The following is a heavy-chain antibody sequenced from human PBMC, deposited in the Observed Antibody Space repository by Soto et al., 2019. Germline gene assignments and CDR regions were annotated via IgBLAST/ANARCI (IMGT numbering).Heavy chain of an antibody. Sequence: QVQLQESGPGLVKPSETLSLTCTVSGGSISSYYWSWIRQPPGKGLEWIGYIYYSGSTNYNPSLKSRVTISVDTSKNQFSLKLSSVTAADTAVYYCARWAGATTFLYYFDYWGQGTLVTVSS. V-gene: IGHV4-59*01. CDR2: IYYSGST. J-gene: IGHJ4*02. CDR3: ARWAGATTFLYYFDY. D-gene: IGHD1-26*01. CDR1: GGSISSYY.